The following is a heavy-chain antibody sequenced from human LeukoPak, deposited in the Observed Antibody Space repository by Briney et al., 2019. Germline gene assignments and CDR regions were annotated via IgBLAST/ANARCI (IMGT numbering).Heavy chain of an antibody. CDR2: IYYSGST. CDR3: ARDNEIYDFWSGYDTGGYSDL. V-gene: IGHV4-59*01. J-gene: IGHJ2*01. Sequence: SETLSLTCTVSGGSISSYYWSWIRQPPGKGLEWIGYIYYSGSTNYNPSLKSRVTISVDTSKNQFSLKLNSVSAADTGVYYCARDNEIYDFWSGYDTGGYSDLWGRGTVLTVSS. D-gene: IGHD3-3*01. CDR1: GGSISSYY.